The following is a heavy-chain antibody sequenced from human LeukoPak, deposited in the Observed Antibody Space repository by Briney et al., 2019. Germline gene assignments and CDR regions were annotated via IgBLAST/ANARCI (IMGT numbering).Heavy chain of an antibody. CDR2: INPSGGST. Sequence: ASVKVSCKASGYTFTSYYMHWVRQAPGQGLEWMGIINPSGGSTSYAQKFQGRVTMTRDMSTSTVYMELSNLRSEDTAVYYCARAIFVVVTAAADAFDIWGQGTMVTVSS. CDR3: ARAIFVVVTAAADAFDI. CDR1: GYTFTSYY. J-gene: IGHJ3*02. D-gene: IGHD2-21*02. V-gene: IGHV1-46*01.